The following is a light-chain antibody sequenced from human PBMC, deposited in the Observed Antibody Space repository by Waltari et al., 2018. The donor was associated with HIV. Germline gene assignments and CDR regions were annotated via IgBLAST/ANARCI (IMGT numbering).Light chain of an antibody. CDR3: CSYAGNSIP. CDR1: SIDVGSYTL. CDR2: EVS. V-gene: IGLV2-23*02. J-gene: IGLJ2*01. Sequence: QSALTQPASVSGSFGQSITISCTGPSIDVGSYTLLSWYQHHPGKAPKLIIYEVSKRPSGVSNRFSGSKSGNTASLTVSGLQAEDEADYYCCSYAGNSIPFGGGTKLTVL.